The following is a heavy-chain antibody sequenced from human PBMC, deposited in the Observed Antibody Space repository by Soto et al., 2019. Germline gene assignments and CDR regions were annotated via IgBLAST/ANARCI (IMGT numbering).Heavy chain of an antibody. CDR3: ARSQGSSTSLEIYYYYYYGMDV. CDR2: IIPISDTT. J-gene: IGHJ6*02. V-gene: IGHV1-69*01. CDR1: GGTFSSYA. D-gene: IGHD2-2*01. Sequence: QVQLVQSGAEVKKPGSSVKVSCKASGGTFSSYAISWVRQAPGQGLEWMGGIIPISDTTNYAQKFRCRVTITADECTSTAYMELSSLSSEDTAVYYCARSQGSSTSLEIYYYYYYGMDVWGQGTTVTVSS.